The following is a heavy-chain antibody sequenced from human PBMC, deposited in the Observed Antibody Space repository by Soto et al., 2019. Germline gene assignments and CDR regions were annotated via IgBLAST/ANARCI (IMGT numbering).Heavy chain of an antibody. D-gene: IGHD2-8*01. V-gene: IGHV1-2*04. CDR3: VRGHSTDCSNGVCSFFYNHEMDV. Sequence: ASVKVSCKASGYSFTDYHIHWVRQAPGQGLEWLGRINPKSGGTSTAQKFQGWVTMTRDRSISTVYMELTRLRSDDTAVYFCVRGHSTDCSNGVCSFFYNHEMDVWGQGTTVTVSS. J-gene: IGHJ6*02. CDR2: INPKSGGT. CDR1: GYSFTDYH.